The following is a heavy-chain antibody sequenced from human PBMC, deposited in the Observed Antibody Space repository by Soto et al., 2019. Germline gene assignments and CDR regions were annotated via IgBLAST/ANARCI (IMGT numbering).Heavy chain of an antibody. Sequence: QLQLVQSGTEVKKPGSSVTVSCKASGGTFGNYAINWLRQAPGQGLQWMGDISPMFHKANYEQTFQGRVSTTADESTNTVYRELSSLRSEDTALYYCAREVEVHTPAFGAWGQGTLVTVSS. CDR1: GGTFGNYA. CDR2: ISPMFHKA. CDR3: AREVEVHTPAFGA. V-gene: IGHV1-69*01. D-gene: IGHD2-2*01. J-gene: IGHJ5*02.